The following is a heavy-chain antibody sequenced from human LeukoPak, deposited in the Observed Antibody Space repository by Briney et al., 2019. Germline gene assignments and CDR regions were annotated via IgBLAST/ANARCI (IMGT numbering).Heavy chain of an antibody. CDR2: INPSGGST. CDR1: GYTFTSYY. D-gene: IGHD2-2*01. Sequence: ASEKVSCKASGYTFTSYYMHWVRQAPGQGLEWMGIINPSGGSTSYAQKFQGRVTMTRDTSTSTVYMELSSLRSEDTAVYYCARVSRLARSMSYCSSTSCYDRGYFDYWGQGALVTVSS. J-gene: IGHJ4*02. CDR3: ARVSRLARSMSYCSSTSCYDRGYFDY. V-gene: IGHV1-46*01.